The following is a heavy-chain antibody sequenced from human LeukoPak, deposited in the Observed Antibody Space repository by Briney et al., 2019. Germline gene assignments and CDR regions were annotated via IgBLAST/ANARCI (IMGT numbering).Heavy chain of an antibody. CDR2: ISGSGGST. D-gene: IGHD4-17*01. CDR3: AKTHPDRRYGTTTVTALDY. J-gene: IGHJ4*02. Sequence: GGSLRLSCAASGFTVSSNYMSWVRQAPGKGLEWVSAISGSGGSTYYADSVKGRFTISRDNSKNTLYLQMNSLRAEDTAVYYCAKTHPDRRYGTTTVTALDYWGQGTLVTVSS. CDR1: GFTVSSNY. V-gene: IGHV3-23*01.